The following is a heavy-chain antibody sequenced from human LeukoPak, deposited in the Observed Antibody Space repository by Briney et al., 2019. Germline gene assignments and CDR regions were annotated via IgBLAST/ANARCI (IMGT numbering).Heavy chain of an antibody. Sequence: PETLSLTCAVYGGSFSGYYWSWIRQPPGKGLEWIGEINHSGSTNYNPSLKSRVTISVDTSKNQFSLKLSSVTAADTAVYYCAKRPNAFDIWGQGTMVTVSS. CDR1: GGSFSGYY. CDR3: AKRPNAFDI. J-gene: IGHJ3*02. CDR2: INHSGST. V-gene: IGHV4-34*01.